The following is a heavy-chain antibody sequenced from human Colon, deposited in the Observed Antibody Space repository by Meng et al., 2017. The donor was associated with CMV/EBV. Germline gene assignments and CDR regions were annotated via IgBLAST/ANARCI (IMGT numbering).Heavy chain of an antibody. CDR2: IKQDGSEK. CDR1: GFTFSSYW. Sequence: ETLSLTCAASGFTFSSYWMSWVRQAPGKGLEWVANIKQDGSEKYYVDSVKGRFTISRDNAKNSLYLQMNSLRAEDTAVYYCAREMRLPAAKGRYGMDVWGQGTTVTVSS. D-gene: IGHD2-2*01. V-gene: IGHV3-7*01. J-gene: IGHJ6*02. CDR3: AREMRLPAAKGRYGMDV.